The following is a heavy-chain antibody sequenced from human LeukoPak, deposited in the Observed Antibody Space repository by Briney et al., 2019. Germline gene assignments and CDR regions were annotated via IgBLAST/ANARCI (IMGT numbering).Heavy chain of an antibody. CDR2: IIPIFGTA. D-gene: IGHD3-3*01. V-gene: IGHV1-69*13. Sequence: ASVKVSCKAPGGTFSSYAISWVRQAPGQGLEWMGGIIPIFGTANYAQKFQGRVTITADEFTSTAYMELSSLRSEDTAVYYCARADDFWSGYPHSTYYGMDVWGQGTTVTVSS. J-gene: IGHJ6*02. CDR1: GGTFSSYA. CDR3: ARADDFWSGYPHSTYYGMDV.